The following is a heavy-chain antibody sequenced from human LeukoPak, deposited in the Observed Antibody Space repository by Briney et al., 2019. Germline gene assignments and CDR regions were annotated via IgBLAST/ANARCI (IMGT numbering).Heavy chain of an antibody. CDR1: GYTFTSYG. CDR2: IIPIFGTA. CDR3: ARSPRPIVVVPAAMLNRFDP. V-gene: IGHV1-69*06. J-gene: IGHJ5*02. Sequence: GASVKVSCKASGYTFTSYGISWVRQAPGQGLEWMGGIIPIFGTANYAQKFQGRVTITADKSTSTAYMELSSLRSEDTAVYYCARSPRPIVVVPAAMLNRFDPWGQGTLVTVSS. D-gene: IGHD2-2*01.